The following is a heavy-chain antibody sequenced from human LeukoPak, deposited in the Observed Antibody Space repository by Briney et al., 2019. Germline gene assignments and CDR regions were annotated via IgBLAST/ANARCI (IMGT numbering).Heavy chain of an antibody. J-gene: IGHJ6*02. CDR1: GFTVSSNF. Sequence: GGSLRLSCAASGFTVSSNFMSWVRQAPGKGLEWVSVIYSGGSTYYADSVRGRFTISRHNSKNTLYLQMSSLRSEDTAVYYCARDRASITMVRGVIIPPRVDYYGMDVWGQGTTVTVSS. V-gene: IGHV3-53*04. CDR3: ARDRASITMVRGVIIPPRVDYYGMDV. D-gene: IGHD3-10*01. CDR2: IYSGGST.